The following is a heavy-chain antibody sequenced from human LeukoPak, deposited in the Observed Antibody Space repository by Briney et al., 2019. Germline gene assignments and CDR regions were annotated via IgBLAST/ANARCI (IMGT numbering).Heavy chain of an antibody. Sequence: GGSLRLSCAASGFTFSSYWMHWVRQAPGKGLVWVSRINSDGSSTSYADSMKGRFTISRDNAKNTLYLQMNSLRAEDTAVYYCARALVVAATPFDYWGQGTLVTVSS. V-gene: IGHV3-74*01. CDR2: INSDGSST. D-gene: IGHD2-15*01. J-gene: IGHJ4*02. CDR3: ARALVVAATPFDY. CDR1: GFTFSSYW.